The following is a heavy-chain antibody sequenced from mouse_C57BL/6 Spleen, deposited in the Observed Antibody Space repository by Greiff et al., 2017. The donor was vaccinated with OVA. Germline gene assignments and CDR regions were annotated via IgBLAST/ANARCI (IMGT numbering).Heavy chain of an antibody. CDR1: GYTFTDYY. Sequence: EVQLQQSGPELVKPGASVKISCKASGYTFTDYYMNWVKQSHGKSLEWIGDINPNNGGTSYNQKFKGKATLTVDKSSSTAYMELRSLTSEDSAVYYCALITTEYFDVWGTGTTVTVSS. V-gene: IGHV1-26*01. CDR3: ALITTEYFDV. J-gene: IGHJ1*03. CDR2: INPNNGGT. D-gene: IGHD1-1*01.